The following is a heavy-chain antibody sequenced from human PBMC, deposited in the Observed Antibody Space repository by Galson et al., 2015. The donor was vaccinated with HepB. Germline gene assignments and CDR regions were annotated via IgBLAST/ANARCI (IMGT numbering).Heavy chain of an antibody. D-gene: IGHD3-10*01. V-gene: IGHV3-53*04. Sequence: SLRLSCAASGFTVSSNYMSWVRQAPGKGLEWVSVIYSGGSTYYADSVKGRFTISRHNSKNTLYLQMNSLRAEDTAVYYCALRGRYYGSGSYTIWGQGTMVTVSS. CDR1: GFTVSSNY. J-gene: IGHJ3*02. CDR2: IYSGGST. CDR3: ALRGRYYGSGSYTI.